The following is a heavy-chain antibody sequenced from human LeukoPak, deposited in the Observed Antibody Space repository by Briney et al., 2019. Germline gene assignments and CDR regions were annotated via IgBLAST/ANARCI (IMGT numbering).Heavy chain of an antibody. V-gene: IGHV3-66*01. J-gene: IGHJ4*02. CDR1: GFTVSSNY. D-gene: IGHD6-19*01. Sequence: GGSLRLSCAASGFTVSSNYMSWVRQAPGKGLEWVSVIYSGGSTYYADSVKGRFTISRDNSKNTLYLQMNSLRAEDTAVYYCARSAVAPQLSDYWGQGTLVTVSS. CDR3: ARSAVAPQLSDY. CDR2: IYSGGST.